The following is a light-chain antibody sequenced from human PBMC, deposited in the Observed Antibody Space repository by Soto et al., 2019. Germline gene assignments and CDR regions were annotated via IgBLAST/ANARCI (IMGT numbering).Light chain of an antibody. J-gene: IGKJ1*01. CDR3: QQYNNWPPGT. Sequence: EIVMTQSPATLSVSQGERAALSCRASQNVNNALAWYQQKPGQAPRLLIYGSSTRATGIPARFSGSGSGTEFTLTISSLQSEDFAVYYCQQYNNWPPGTFGQGTKVEVK. CDR1: QNVNNA. V-gene: IGKV3-15*01. CDR2: GSS.